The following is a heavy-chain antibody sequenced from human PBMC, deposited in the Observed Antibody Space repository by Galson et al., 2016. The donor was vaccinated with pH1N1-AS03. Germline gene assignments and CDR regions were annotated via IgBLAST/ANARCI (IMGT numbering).Heavy chain of an antibody. V-gene: IGHV3-64*01. CDR1: GFTFSRNA. J-gene: IGHJ5*02. D-gene: IGHD5-12*01. CDR3: ARDLEYSPYEHTITA. CDR2: ISSSGGST. Sequence: SLRLSCAASGFTFSRNAMYWVRQAPGKGLEFVSAISSSGGSTYYANSVKDRFTITADKSTSTVYMELSSLRPDDTAVYYCARDLEYSPYEHTITAWGQGTLVTVSS.